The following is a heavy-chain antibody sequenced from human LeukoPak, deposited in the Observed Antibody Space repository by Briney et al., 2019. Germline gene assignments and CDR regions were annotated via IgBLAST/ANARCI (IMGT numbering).Heavy chain of an antibody. V-gene: IGHV1-2*02. CDR2: INPNSGGT. D-gene: IGHD6-19*01. CDR1: GYTFTGYY. Sequence: ASVKVSCKASGYTFTGYYMHWVRQAPGQGLEWMGWINPNSGGTNYAQKFQGRVTMTRDTSISTAYMELSRLRSDDTAVYYCARVSGSGWPYYFDYWGQGTLVTVSS. CDR3: ARVSGSGWPYYFDY. J-gene: IGHJ4*02.